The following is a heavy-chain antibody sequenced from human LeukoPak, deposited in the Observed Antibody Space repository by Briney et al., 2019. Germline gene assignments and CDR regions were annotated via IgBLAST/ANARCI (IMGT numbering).Heavy chain of an antibody. D-gene: IGHD2-15*01. V-gene: IGHV3-11*01. CDR3: ARIWPSVAAFDI. Sequence: PGGSLRLSCAASGFTVSSKYMTWIRQAPGKGLEWVSYITNSDNSMYYADSVKGRFTISRDNAKNSLHLQMNSLRAEDTAVYYCARIWPSVAAFDIWGQGTMVTVSS. CDR2: ITNSDNSM. J-gene: IGHJ3*02. CDR1: GFTVSSKY.